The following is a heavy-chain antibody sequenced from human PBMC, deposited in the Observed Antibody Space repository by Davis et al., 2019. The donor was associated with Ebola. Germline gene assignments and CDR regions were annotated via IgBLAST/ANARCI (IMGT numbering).Heavy chain of an antibody. V-gene: IGHV3-53*01. D-gene: IGHD3-10*01. CDR3: ARGEPYYYGSGSLDAFDI. Sequence: PGGSLRLSCAASGFTVSSNYMSWVRQAPGKGLEWVSVIYSGGSTYYADSVKGRFTISRDNAKNSLYLQMNSLRAEDTAVYYCARGEPYYYGSGSLDAFDIWGQGTMVTVSS. CDR2: IYSGGST. J-gene: IGHJ3*02. CDR1: GFTVSSNY.